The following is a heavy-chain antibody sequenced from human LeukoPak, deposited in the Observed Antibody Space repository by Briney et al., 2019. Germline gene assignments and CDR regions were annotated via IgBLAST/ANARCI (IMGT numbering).Heavy chain of an antibody. CDR2: MYYSGST. CDR1: GGSISSGDYY. Sequence: SETLSLTCTVSGGSISSGDYYWSWIRQPPGKGLEWIAYMYYSGSTYYNPSLKSRVTLSADTSKNQLSLKLSSVTAADMAVYYCARPYYYDSRIDPWGQGILVTVSS. V-gene: IGHV4-30-4*01. D-gene: IGHD3-22*01. CDR3: ARPYYYDSRIDP. J-gene: IGHJ5*02.